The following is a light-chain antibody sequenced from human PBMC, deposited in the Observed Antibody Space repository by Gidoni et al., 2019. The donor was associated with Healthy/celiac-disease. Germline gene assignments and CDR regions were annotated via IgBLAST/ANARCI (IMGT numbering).Light chain of an antibody. CDR3: QQLNSYT. Sequence: DIQLTQSPSFLSASVGDRVTITCWASQGISSYLAWYQQKPGKAPQLLIYAASTLQSGVPSRFSGSGSGTEFTLTISSLQPEDFATYYCQQLNSYTFGGGTKVEIK. V-gene: IGKV1-9*01. J-gene: IGKJ4*01. CDR1: QGISSY. CDR2: AAS.